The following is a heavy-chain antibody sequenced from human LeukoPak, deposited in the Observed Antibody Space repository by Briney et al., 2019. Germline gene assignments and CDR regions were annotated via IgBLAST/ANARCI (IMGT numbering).Heavy chain of an antibody. Sequence: GGSLRLSCAASGFTFSSYGMHWVRQAPGKGLEWVAFIRYDGSNKYYADSVKGRFTISRDNSKNTLYLQMNSLRAEDTAVYYCAKDRPYDFWSGYGDGWFDPWGQGTLVTVSS. J-gene: IGHJ5*02. CDR3: AKDRPYDFWSGYGDGWFDP. CDR1: GFTFSSYG. CDR2: IRYDGSNK. D-gene: IGHD3-3*01. V-gene: IGHV3-30*02.